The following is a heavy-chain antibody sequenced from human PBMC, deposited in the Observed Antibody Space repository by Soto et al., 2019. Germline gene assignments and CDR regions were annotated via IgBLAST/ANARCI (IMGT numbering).Heavy chain of an antibody. CDR1: GGSFSGYY. Sequence: SETLSLSCAVYGGSFSGYYWSWIRQPPGKGLEWIGEINHSGSTNYNPSLKSRVTISVDTSKNQFSLKLSSVTAADTAVYYCARERARGGSWYLYYYYYGMDVWGQGTTVTVSS. V-gene: IGHV4-34*01. J-gene: IGHJ6*02. CDR3: ARERARGGSWYLYYYYYGMDV. D-gene: IGHD6-13*01. CDR2: INHSGST.